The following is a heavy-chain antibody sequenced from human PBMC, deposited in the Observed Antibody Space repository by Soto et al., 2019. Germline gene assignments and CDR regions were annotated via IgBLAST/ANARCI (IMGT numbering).Heavy chain of an antibody. Sequence: ASVKVSCKASGYTFTSYGISWVRQAPGQGLEWMGWISAYNGNTNYAQKLQGRVTMTTDTSTSTAYMELRSLRSEDTAVYYCARDFMVREIGPTWFDPWGQGTLVTVSS. V-gene: IGHV1-18*01. D-gene: IGHD3-10*01. CDR1: GYTFTSYG. CDR3: ARDFMVREIGPTWFDP. J-gene: IGHJ5*02. CDR2: ISAYNGNT.